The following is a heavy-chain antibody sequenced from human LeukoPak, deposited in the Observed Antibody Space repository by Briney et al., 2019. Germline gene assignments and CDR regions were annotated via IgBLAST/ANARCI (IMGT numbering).Heavy chain of an antibody. V-gene: IGHV3-30*02. CDR2: IRYDGSNK. J-gene: IGHJ4*02. CDR1: GFPFSSYG. CDR3: AKDRGLRYFDYVFDY. D-gene: IGHD3-9*01. Sequence: GGSLRLSCTASGFPFSSYGMHWVRQAPGKGLEWVAFIRYDGSNKYSADSVKGRFTISRDNSKNTLYLQMNSLRAEDTAVYYCAKDRGLRYFDYVFDYWGQGTLVTVSS.